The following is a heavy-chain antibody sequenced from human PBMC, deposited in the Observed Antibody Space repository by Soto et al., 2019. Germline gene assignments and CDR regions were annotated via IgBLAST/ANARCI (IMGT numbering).Heavy chain of an antibody. CDR3: ARLVSLLQPVDA. D-gene: IGHD4-4*01. Sequence: GESLKISCQTSGYTFTNFWIGWVRQMPGGGLEWLGLIFPRVCAVRYSPPFEGQVTISADRSTATAFLQWRSLKASDSALYYCARLVSLLQPVDAWGQGTPVTVSS. CDR1: GYTFTNFW. J-gene: IGHJ5*02. CDR2: IFPRVCAV. V-gene: IGHV5-51*01.